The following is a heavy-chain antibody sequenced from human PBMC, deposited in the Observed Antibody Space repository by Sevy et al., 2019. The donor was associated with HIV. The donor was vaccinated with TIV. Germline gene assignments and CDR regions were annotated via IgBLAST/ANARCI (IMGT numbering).Heavy chain of an antibody. Sequence: GGSLRLSCAASGFTFSSYDMHWVRQVTGKGLEWVSVIGSSGDPYYPGSVKGRFTISRENAKNSVYLQMNSLRAGDTAVYYCARDGTTRYGYWYRIAAPYYGMDVWGQGTTVTVSS. V-gene: IGHV3-13*05. J-gene: IGHJ6*02. D-gene: IGHD5-18*01. CDR3: ARDGTTRYGYWYRIAAPYYGMDV. CDR2: IGSSGDP. CDR1: GFTFSSYD.